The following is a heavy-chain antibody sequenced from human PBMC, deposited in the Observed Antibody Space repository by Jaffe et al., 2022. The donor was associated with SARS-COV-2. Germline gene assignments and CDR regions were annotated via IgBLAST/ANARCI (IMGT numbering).Heavy chain of an antibody. V-gene: IGHV3-7*01. CDR3: ARGSSSSWYWEFDY. J-gene: IGHJ4*02. CDR1: GFTFSSYW. Sequence: EVQLVESGGGLVQPGGSLRLSCAASGFTFSSYWMSWVRQAPGKGLEWVANIKQDGSEKYYVDSVKGRFTISRDNAKNSLYLQMNSLRAEDTAVYYCARGSSSSWYWEFDYWGQGTLVTVSS. CDR2: IKQDGSEK. D-gene: IGHD6-13*01.